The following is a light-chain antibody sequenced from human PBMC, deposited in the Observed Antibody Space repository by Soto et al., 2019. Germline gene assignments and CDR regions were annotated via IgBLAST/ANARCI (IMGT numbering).Light chain of an antibody. CDR2: DAS. CDR1: QTVSSAY. Sequence: EIMLTQSPCTLSLSPGERATLSCWTSQTVSSAYFAWYQQRPGQAPRLLFYDASTRATGIPDRFSCSGSGRDFTLTISRLEPEDSAVYYCQQFGSSPITFGQGTRLEI. J-gene: IGKJ5*01. V-gene: IGKV3-20*01. CDR3: QQFGSSPIT.